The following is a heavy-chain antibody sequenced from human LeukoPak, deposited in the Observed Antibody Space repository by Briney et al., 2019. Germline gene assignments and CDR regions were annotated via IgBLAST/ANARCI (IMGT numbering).Heavy chain of an antibody. CDR2: IRFDGRDE. CDR3: AKDKSQVGVDSASTLVDH. V-gene: IGHV3-30*02. D-gene: IGHD2-8*02. J-gene: IGHJ4*02. CDR1: GFTFRNFG. Sequence: GGSLRLSCAASGFTFRNFGMHWVRQAPGKGLEWVAFIRFDGRDEYYVDSLKGRFTISRDNSKNTVYLQMNGLTSKDTALYYCAKDKSQVGVDSASTLVDHWGQGTLVIVSS.